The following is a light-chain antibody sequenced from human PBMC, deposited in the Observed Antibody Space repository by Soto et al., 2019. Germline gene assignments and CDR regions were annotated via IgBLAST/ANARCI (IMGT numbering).Light chain of an antibody. V-gene: IGKV3-20*01. CDR3: QQYGSSPRTWT. Sequence: EIVLTQSRGTLSLSPGEGATLSCRASQSLSSTYLAWYQQKPGQAPRLLIYGASSRATGIPDRFSGSGSGTDFTLTISRLEPEDFAVYYCQQYGSSPRTWTFGQGTKVEIK. CDR2: GAS. CDR1: QSLSSTY. J-gene: IGKJ1*01.